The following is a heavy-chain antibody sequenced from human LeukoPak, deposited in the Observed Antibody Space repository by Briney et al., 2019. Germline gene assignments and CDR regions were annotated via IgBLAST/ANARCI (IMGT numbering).Heavy chain of an antibody. V-gene: IGHV4-34*01. CDR1: GGSFSGYD. Sequence: SETLSLTCAVYGGSFSGYDWSWIRQPPGKGLEWIGEINHSGSTNYNPSLKSRVTISVDTSKNQFSLKLSSVTAADTAVYYCARGGVAARRGLSYWGQGTLVTVSS. D-gene: IGHD6-6*01. CDR3: ARGGVAARRGLSY. J-gene: IGHJ4*02. CDR2: INHSGST.